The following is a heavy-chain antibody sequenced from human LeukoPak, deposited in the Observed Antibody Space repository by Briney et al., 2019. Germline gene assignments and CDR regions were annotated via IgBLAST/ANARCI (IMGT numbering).Heavy chain of an antibody. D-gene: IGHD1-14*01. CDR2: IYYSGGT. CDR1: GGSITSGDYY. J-gene: IGHJ1*01. CDR3: ARTDGTGVFQH. V-gene: IGHV4-30-4*01. Sequence: SETLSLTCTVSGGSITSGDYYWSWIRQPPGKGLEWIGYIYYSGGTYYNPSLKSRVTISVDTSKNHFSLKLSSVTAADTAVYYCARTDGTGVFQHWGQGTLVTVSS.